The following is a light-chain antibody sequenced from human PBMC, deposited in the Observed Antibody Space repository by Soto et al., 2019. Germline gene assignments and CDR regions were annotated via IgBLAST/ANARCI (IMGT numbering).Light chain of an antibody. CDR2: EVS. CDR1: TSDVGGYSF. J-gene: IGLJ1*01. V-gene: IGLV2-14*01. CDR3: SSYTTSGTRV. Sequence: QSVLTQPASVSGSPGQSITISCTGTTSDVGGYSFVSWYQLHPGKAPKLMIYEVSNRPSGVSNRFSGSKSGNTASLAISGLQAEDESDYYCSSYTTSGTRVFXTGTKVTVL.